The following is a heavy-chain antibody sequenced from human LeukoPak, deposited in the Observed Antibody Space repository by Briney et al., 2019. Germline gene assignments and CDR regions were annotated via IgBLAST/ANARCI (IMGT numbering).Heavy chain of an antibody. J-gene: IGHJ4*02. V-gene: IGHV3-30*04. CDR3: AREPSGYSCFDY. CDR1: GFTFSSHA. CDR2: ISYDGSNR. Sequence: GRSLRLSCAASGFTFSSHAMHWVRQAPGKGLEWVAVISYDGSNRYYADSVKGRFTISRDNSKNTLYLQMNSLRAEDTAVYYCAREPSGYSCFDYWGQGTLVTVSS. D-gene: IGHD3-22*01.